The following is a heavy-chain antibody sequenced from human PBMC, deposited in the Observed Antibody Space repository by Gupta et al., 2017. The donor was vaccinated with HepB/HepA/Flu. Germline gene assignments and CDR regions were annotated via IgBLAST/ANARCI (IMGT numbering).Heavy chain of an antibody. CDR3: ARYSELRYFDWDGMDV. CDR1: GYTFTSYG. V-gene: IGHV1-18*01. D-gene: IGHD3-9*01. Sequence: QVQLVQSGAEVRKPGASVKVSCKASGYTFTSYGISWVRQPPGQGLEWMGWISADNGNSNYAQKFQGRVTMTTDTSTSTAYMELRSLRSDDTAVYYCARYSELRYFDWDGMDVWGQGTTVTVSS. CDR2: ISADNGNS. J-gene: IGHJ6*02.